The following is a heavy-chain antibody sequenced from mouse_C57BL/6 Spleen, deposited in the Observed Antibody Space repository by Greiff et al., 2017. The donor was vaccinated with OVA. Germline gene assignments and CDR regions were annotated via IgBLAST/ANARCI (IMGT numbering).Heavy chain of an antibody. D-gene: IGHD4-1*01. CDR1: GFTFSSYG. CDR2: ISSGGSYT. J-gene: IGHJ2*01. Sequence: EVKVVESGGDLVKPGGSLKLSCAASGFTFSSYGMSWVRQTPDKRLEWVATISSGGSYTYYPDSVKGRFTISRDNAKNTLYLQMSSLKSEDTAMYYCARYGTSYYFDYWGQGTTLTVSS. V-gene: IGHV5-6*01. CDR3: ARYGTSYYFDY.